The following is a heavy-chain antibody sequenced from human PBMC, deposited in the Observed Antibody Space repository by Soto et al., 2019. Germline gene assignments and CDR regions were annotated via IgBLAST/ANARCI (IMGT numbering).Heavy chain of an antibody. D-gene: IGHD6-13*01. V-gene: IGHV4-59*08. Sequence: QVQLHESGPGLVKPSETLSLTCTVSGGSISSYYWSWIRQPPGKGLEWIGYIYYSGSTNYNPSLKSRVPISVDTSKNQFSLKLSSVTAADTAVYYCARAKAPLYSSSWYWFDPWGQGTLVTVSS. CDR1: GGSISSYY. CDR2: IYYSGST. CDR3: ARAKAPLYSSSWYWFDP. J-gene: IGHJ5*02.